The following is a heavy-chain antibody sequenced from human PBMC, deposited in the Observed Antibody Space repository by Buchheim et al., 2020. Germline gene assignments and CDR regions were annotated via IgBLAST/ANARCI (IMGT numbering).Heavy chain of an antibody. D-gene: IGHD3-3*01. V-gene: IGHV3-30*18. Sequence: QVQLVESGGGVVQPGRSLRLSCAASGFTFSSYGMHWVRQAPGKGLEWVAVISYDGSNKYYADSVKGRFTISRDNSKNTLYLQMNSLRAEDTAVYYCAKEVLGHDFWSGYYSNYYYYYGMDVWGQGTT. CDR3: AKEVLGHDFWSGYYSNYYYYYGMDV. CDR1: GFTFSSYG. CDR2: ISYDGSNK. J-gene: IGHJ6*02.